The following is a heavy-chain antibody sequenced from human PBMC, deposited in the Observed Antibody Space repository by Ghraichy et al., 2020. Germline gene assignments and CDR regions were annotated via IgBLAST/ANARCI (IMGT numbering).Heavy chain of an antibody. CDR1: GFTFSSYA. CDR2: ISGSGGST. V-gene: IGHV3-23*01. Sequence: ESLNISCAASGFTFSSYAMSWVRQAPGKGLEWVSAISGSGGSTYYADSVKGRFTISRDNSKNTLYLQMSSLRAEDTAVYYCAKEGPMHYDSSGCIDYWGQGTLVTVSS. D-gene: IGHD3-22*01. J-gene: IGHJ4*02. CDR3: AKEGPMHYDSSGCIDY.